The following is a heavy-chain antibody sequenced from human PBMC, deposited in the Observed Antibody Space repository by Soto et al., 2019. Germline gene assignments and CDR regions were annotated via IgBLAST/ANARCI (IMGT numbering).Heavy chain of an antibody. CDR1: GFTFGHSA. D-gene: IGHD3-10*01. CDR2: ISGTGGAA. Sequence: HPGGSLRLTCAASGFTFGHSAMSWVRQAPGKGLEWVAAISGTGGAAYYADSVKGRFTISRDNSRNTLFLQMNSLRVDDTAIYHCAKPEEVVRGFDDWGLGTLVTVSS. CDR3: AKPEEVVRGFDD. J-gene: IGHJ4*02. V-gene: IGHV3-23*01.